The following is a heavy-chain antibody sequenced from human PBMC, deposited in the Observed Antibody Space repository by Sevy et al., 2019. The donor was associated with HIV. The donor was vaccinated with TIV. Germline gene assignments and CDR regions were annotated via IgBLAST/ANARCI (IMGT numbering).Heavy chain of an antibody. Sequence: GGSLRLSCTASGFTFGDYCMSWVRQAPGKGLEWVAFLKSDVYGGTVDHAASVRGRFVISRDDSKTIAYLQMNDLKTEETGVDYCTRWKAAQSIFDYWGQGALVTVSS. D-gene: IGHD6-13*01. CDR3: TRWKAAQSIFDY. V-gene: IGHV3-49*04. CDR2: LKSDVYGGTV. CDR1: GFTFGDYC. J-gene: IGHJ4*02.